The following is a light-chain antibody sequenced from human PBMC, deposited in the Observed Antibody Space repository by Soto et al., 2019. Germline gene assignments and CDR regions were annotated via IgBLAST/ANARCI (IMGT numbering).Light chain of an antibody. CDR2: DVS. J-gene: IGLJ1*01. Sequence: QSALTQPRSVSGSPGQSVTISCTGTSSDVGGYNYVSWYQQHPGKAPKLMIYDVSKRPSGVPDRFSGSKSGNTASLTISGLQAEDEADYYCCSYAGSYTYVFGTGDQGHRP. CDR3: CSYAGSYTYV. CDR1: SSDVGGYNY. V-gene: IGLV2-11*01.